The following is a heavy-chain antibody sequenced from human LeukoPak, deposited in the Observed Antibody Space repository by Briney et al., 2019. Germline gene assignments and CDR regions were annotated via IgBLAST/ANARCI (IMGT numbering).Heavy chain of an antibody. CDR2: INEDGSVK. J-gene: IGHJ5*02. CDR3: ASSNYSSSSS. D-gene: IGHD4-11*01. V-gene: IGHV3-7*01. CDR1: GFTFTNFW. Sequence: GGSLILSCAASGFTFTNFWMIWVRQAPGKGLQWVANINEDGSVKYYVGSVEGRFTISRDNAKNSVYLQMNSLRGEDTGVYYCASSNYSSSSSWGQGTLVTVSS.